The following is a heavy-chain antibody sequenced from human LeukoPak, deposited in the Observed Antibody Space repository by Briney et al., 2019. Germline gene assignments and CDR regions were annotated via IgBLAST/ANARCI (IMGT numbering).Heavy chain of an antibody. Sequence: ASVKVSCNTSGFTFTGYYIHWVRQAPGQGLEWMGWINLNSGGTTYAQKFQGRVTMTRDTSISTAYMELSRLRSDDTAVYFCARDAVTVATPYFDFWGQGTLVTVSS. J-gene: IGHJ4*02. CDR3: ARDAVTVATPYFDF. D-gene: IGHD4-11*01. V-gene: IGHV1-2*02. CDR2: INLNSGGT. CDR1: GFTFTGYY.